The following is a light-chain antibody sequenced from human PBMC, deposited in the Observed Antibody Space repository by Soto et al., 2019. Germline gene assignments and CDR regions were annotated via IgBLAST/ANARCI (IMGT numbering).Light chain of an antibody. V-gene: IGKV2-28*01. CDR1: QSLLHSNGFHY. Sequence: DIVLTQSPLSLPVTPGEPASISCRSSQSLLHSNGFHYLEWYLQKPGQSPQLLFYLTSVRASGVTHRFSGSGSGTDFTLQISRVEAEDVRGYYCLHALQTPLTFGQATRLEIK. CDR2: LTS. J-gene: IGKJ5*01. CDR3: LHALQTPLT.